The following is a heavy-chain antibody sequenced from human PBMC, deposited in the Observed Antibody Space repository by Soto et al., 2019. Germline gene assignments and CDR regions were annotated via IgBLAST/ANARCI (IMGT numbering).Heavy chain of an antibody. J-gene: IGHJ4*02. D-gene: IGHD2-2*01. V-gene: IGHV3-30*18. CDR2: ISFDGANK. CDR1: GFAFSTYG. Sequence: GGALRLSCAASGFAFSTYGMHWVRQAPGKGLEWVALISFDGANKNYADSVKGRFTISRDNSENTLYLQMNSLRPEDTAVYYCAKDFLRAPATAGDYWGLGTLVTVSS. CDR3: AKDFLRAPATAGDY.